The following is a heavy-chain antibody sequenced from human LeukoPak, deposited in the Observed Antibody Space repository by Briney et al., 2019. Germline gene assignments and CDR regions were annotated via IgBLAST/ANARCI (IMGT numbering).Heavy chain of an antibody. CDR2: IKEDGSEK. CDR1: GFTFSSYW. D-gene: IGHD6-6*01. V-gene: IGHV3-7*01. J-gene: IGHJ3*02. Sequence: GGSLRLSCAASGFTFSSYWMSWVRQAPGKGLEWVANIKEDGSEKYYVDSVKGRFTISRDNAKNSLYLQMNSLRAEDTAVYYCARTQYSSSDYDAFDIWGQETMVTVSS. CDR3: ARTQYSSSDYDAFDI.